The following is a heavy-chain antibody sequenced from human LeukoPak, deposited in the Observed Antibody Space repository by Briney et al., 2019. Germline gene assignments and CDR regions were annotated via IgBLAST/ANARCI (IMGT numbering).Heavy chain of an antibody. CDR3: ARDSPRLRDPEEH. V-gene: IGHV4-30-4*01. CDR2: IYYSGST. D-gene: IGHD5-12*01. Sequence: SETLSLTCTVSGGSISSGDYYWSWIRQPPGKGLEWIGYIYYSGSTYYNPSLKSRVTISVDTSKNQFSLKLSSVTAADTAVYYCARDSPRLRDPEEHWGQGTLVTVSS. CDR1: GGSISSGDYY. J-gene: IGHJ4*02.